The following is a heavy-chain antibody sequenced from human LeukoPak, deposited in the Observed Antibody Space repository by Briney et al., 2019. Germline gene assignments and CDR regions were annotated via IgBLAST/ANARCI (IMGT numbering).Heavy chain of an antibody. CDR2: ISYRGNT. J-gene: IGHJ4*02. V-gene: IGHV4-61*01. CDR1: GASVSSGSYY. D-gene: IGHD3-22*01. CDR3: ARDLAGTDYDSSGHFDY. Sequence: PSETLSLTCTVSGASVSSGSYYWSWVRQPPGKGLEWIGFISYRGNTNYNPSLKSRVTISVDKSKNQFSLKLSSVTAADTAVYYCARDLAGTDYDSSGHFDYWGQGTLVTVSS.